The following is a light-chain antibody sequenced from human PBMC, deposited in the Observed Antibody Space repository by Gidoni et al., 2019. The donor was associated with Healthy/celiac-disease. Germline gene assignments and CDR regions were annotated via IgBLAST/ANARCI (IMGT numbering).Light chain of an antibody. CDR3: QQRSNWPPT. CDR2: DAS. Sequence: ETVLTQSPATLSLSPGERATLSCRASQSVSSYLAWYQQKPGQAPRLLIYDASNKAAGIPARFSGSRSGTDFTLTISSLEPEDFAVYYCQQRSNWPPTFGGGTKVEIK. V-gene: IGKV3-11*01. J-gene: IGKJ4*01. CDR1: QSVSSY.